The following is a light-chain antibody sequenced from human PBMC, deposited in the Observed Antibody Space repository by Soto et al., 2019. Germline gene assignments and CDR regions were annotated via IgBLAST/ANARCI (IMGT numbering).Light chain of an antibody. V-gene: IGLV1-40*01. J-gene: IGLJ3*02. CDR2: GAS. CDR3: QQYNNWPPWT. Sequence: QSVLTQPPSVSGAPGQGVTISCTGSSSNIGAGYDVHWYQQLPGTAPKLLIYGASTRATGIPARFSGSGSGTEFTLTISSLQSEDFAVYYCQQYNNWPPWTFGQGTK. CDR1: SSNIGAGYD.